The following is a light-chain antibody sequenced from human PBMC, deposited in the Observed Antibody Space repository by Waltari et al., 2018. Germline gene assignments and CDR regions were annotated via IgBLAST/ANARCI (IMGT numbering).Light chain of an antibody. J-gene: IGKJ1*01. V-gene: IGKV3-15*01. Sequence: EIVMTQSPDTLSVSPGERATLPCRASQCVGSNLTWYQQKPGQAPRLLIYGASTRATDIPARFSGSGSGTEFTLTITSMQSEDFAVYYCQQYNNWPPSWTFGQGTKVEIK. CDR1: QCVGSN. CDR2: GAS. CDR3: QQYNNWPPSWT.